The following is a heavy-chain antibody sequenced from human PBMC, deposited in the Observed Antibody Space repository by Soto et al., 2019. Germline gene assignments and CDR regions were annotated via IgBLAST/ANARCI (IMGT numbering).Heavy chain of an antibody. CDR3: VTCYYDNSGFYWFDP. CDR2: IYHNEIT. CDR1: GVSITSGGYS. V-gene: IGHV4-30-2*01. D-gene: IGHD3-22*01. J-gene: IGHJ5*02. Sequence: PXETLSLTCAVSGVSITSGGYSWSWIRQPPGKGLEWIGYIYHNEITFYNPSLESRVAISLDRSKNQFSLKLSSVTAADTAVYYCVTCYYDNSGFYWFDPWGQGTLVTVSS.